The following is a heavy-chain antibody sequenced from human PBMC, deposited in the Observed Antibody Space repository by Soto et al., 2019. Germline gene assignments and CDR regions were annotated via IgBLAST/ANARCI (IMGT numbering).Heavy chain of an antibody. CDR2: ISGSGGST. Sequence: EVQLLESGGGLVQPGGSLRLSCAASGFTFSSYAMSWVRQAPGKGLEWVSAISGSGGSTYYADSVKGRFTISRDNSKNTLYLQMNSRRAEDTAVYYCAKDPYSSGWYVFPDYYGMDVWGQGTTVTVSS. V-gene: IGHV3-23*01. D-gene: IGHD6-19*01. CDR3: AKDPYSSGWYVFPDYYGMDV. CDR1: GFTFSSYA. J-gene: IGHJ6*02.